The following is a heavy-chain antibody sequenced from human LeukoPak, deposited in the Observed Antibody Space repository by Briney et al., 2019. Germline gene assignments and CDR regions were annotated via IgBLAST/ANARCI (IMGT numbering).Heavy chain of an antibody. CDR1: GFTFSDSW. Sequence: PGGSLRLSCAASGFTFSDSWMTCVRQAPGKGREWVANIKEDGSETFYVDSVKGRFTISRDNAKNSLYLQMNSLRADDTAVYYCARDRGRRDDYWGQGTLVTVSS. V-gene: IGHV3-7*01. D-gene: IGHD1-26*01. CDR3: ARDRGRRDDY. CDR2: IKEDGSET. J-gene: IGHJ4*02.